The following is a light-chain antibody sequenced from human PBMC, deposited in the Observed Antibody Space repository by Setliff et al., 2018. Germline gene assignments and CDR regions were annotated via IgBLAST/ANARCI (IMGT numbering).Light chain of an antibody. CDR2: QVN. J-gene: IGLJ1*01. V-gene: IGLV2-23*02. CDR1: SSDVGTYNI. Sequence: QSALTQPASVSGSPGQSITISCTGSSSDVGTYNIVSWYQQHPGKAPKILFYQVNQRPSGISDRFSASKSGNTASLTISGLQAEDEADYYCCSYAGGSAFAFGTGTKVTVL. CDR3: CSYAGGSAFA.